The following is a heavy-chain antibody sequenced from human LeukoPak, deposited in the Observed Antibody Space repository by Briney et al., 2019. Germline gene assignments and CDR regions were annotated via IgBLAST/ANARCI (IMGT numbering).Heavy chain of an antibody. Sequence: GGSLRLSCAASGFTFSSYAMSWVRQAPGKGLEWVAAISGSGGSTYYADSVKGRFTISRDNSKNTLYLQMNSLKTEDTAVYYCTRLGVLDYDFWSGYTGFDIWGQGTMVTVSS. CDR1: GFTFSSYA. CDR2: ISGSGGST. D-gene: IGHD3-3*01. CDR3: TRLGVLDYDFWSGYTGFDI. V-gene: IGHV3-23*01. J-gene: IGHJ3*02.